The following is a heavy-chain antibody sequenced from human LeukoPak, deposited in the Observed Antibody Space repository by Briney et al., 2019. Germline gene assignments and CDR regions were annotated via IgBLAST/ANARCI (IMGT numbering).Heavy chain of an antibody. CDR1: GVSISSYY. CDR3: ARGRGSSWYYFDY. V-gene: IGHV4-59*12. CDR2: IYYSGST. D-gene: IGHD6-13*01. J-gene: IGHJ4*02. Sequence: PSETLSLTCTVSGVSISSYYWSWIRQPPGKGLEWIGYIYYSGSTNYNPSLKGRVTMSVDTSKNQFSLQLRSVTAADTAVYYCARGRGSSWYYFDYWGQGTLGTVSS.